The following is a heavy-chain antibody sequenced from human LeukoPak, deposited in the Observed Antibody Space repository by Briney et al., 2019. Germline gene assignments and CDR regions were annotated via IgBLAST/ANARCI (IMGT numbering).Heavy chain of an antibody. CDR1: GFTFSDYG. CDR2: IYSGGST. J-gene: IGHJ4*02. D-gene: IGHD1-26*01. Sequence: GGSLRLSCAASGFTFSDYGMSWVRQAPGKGLGWVSVIYSGGSTYYADSVKGRFTISRDNSKNTLYLQMNSLRAEDTAVYYCARATFRPLELSFDSWGQGTLVTVSS. CDR3: ARATFRPLELSFDS. V-gene: IGHV3-53*01.